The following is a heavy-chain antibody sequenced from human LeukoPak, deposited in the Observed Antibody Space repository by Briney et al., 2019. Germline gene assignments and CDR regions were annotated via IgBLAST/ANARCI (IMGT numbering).Heavy chain of an antibody. CDR1: GFTFSRHA. CDR2: ISDGGGNT. CDR3: AAAGTSEYFDY. J-gene: IGHJ4*02. V-gene: IGHV3-23*01. D-gene: IGHD1-14*01. Sequence: PGGSLRLSCAASGFTFSRHAMSWVRQAPGKGLGWGSTISDGGGNTYYADSVKGRFTISRDNSKSTLSLQMNSLRAEDTAVYYCAAAGTSEYFDYWGQGTLVTVSS.